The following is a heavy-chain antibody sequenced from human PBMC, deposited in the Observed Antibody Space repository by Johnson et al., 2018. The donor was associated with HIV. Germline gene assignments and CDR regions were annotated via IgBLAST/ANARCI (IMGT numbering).Heavy chain of an antibody. CDR2: ISYDGSNK. CDR1: GFTFSSYA. CDR3: TTYTTMVTMYVEIKGGAFDI. V-gene: IGHV3-30-3*01. Sequence: VQLVESGGGVVQPGRSLRLSCAASGFTFSSYAMHWVRQAPGKGLEWVAVISYDGSNKYYADSVKGRFPISRDDSKTTLYLQMNSLKTEDTAVYYCTTYTTMVTMYVEIKGGAFDIWGQGTMVTVSS. J-gene: IGHJ3*02. D-gene: IGHD5-18*01.